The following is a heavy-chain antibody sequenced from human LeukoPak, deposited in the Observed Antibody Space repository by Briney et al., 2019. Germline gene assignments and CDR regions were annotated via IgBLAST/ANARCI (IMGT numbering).Heavy chain of an antibody. CDR3: ARWPREYSSSNYYYYYGMDV. D-gene: IGHD6-6*01. CDR2: INSDGSST. J-gene: IGHJ6*02. V-gene: IGHV3-74*01. CDR1: GFTFSSYW. Sequence: GGSLRLSCAASGFTFSSYWMHWVRQAPGKGLVWVSRINSDGSSTSYADSVKGRFTISRDNAKNTLYLQMNSLRAEDTAVYYCARWPREYSSSNYYYYYGMDVWGQGTTVTVSS.